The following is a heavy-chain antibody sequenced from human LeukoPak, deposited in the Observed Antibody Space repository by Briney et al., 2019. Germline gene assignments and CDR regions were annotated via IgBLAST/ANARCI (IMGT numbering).Heavy chain of an antibody. CDR2: ICPGDSDT. Sequence: GESLKISCKGSGYSFTSYWIGWVRQMPGKGLEWMGIICPGDSDTRYSPSFQGQVTISADKSISTAYLQWSSLKASDTAMYYCARPSKNYDFWSGLPGYWGQGTLVTVSS. J-gene: IGHJ4*02. D-gene: IGHD3-3*01. CDR3: ARPSKNYDFWSGLPGY. V-gene: IGHV5-51*01. CDR1: GYSFTSYW.